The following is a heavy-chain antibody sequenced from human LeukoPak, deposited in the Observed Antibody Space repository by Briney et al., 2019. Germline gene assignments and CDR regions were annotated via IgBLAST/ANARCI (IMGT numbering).Heavy chain of an antibody. J-gene: IGHJ3*02. CDR1: GFTFSSYA. D-gene: IGHD3-22*01. Sequence: GGSLRLSCAASGFTFSSYAMSWVRQAPGKGLEWVSSISSSSSYIYYADSVKGRFTISRDNAKNSLYLQMNSLRAEDTAVYYCARVQGLVVITRLSLGDAFDIWGQGTMVTVSS. CDR3: ARVQGLVVITRLSLGDAFDI. V-gene: IGHV3-21*01. CDR2: ISSSSSYI.